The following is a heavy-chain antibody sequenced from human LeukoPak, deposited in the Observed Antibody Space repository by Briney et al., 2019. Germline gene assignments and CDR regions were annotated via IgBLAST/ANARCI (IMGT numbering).Heavy chain of an antibody. D-gene: IGHD2-15*01. Sequence: GGSLRLSCAASGFTFSGYEMNRVRQAPGKGLEWVSYITSSGRTRYYADSVKGRFTLSRDNAKNSLYLQMNSLRAEDTAIYYCARESPHCSGVSCFFDYWGQGTLVTVSS. V-gene: IGHV3-48*03. CDR3: ARESPHCSGVSCFFDY. CDR1: GFTFSGYE. J-gene: IGHJ4*02. CDR2: ITSSGRTR.